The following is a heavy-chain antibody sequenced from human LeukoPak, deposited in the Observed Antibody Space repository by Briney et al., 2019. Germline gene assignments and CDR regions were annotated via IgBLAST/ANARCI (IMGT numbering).Heavy chain of an antibody. CDR3: ARGPLQYYDFWSGYYSNNWFDP. CDR2: INPNSGGT. V-gene: IGHV1-2*02. D-gene: IGHD3-3*01. J-gene: IGHJ5*02. Sequence: ASVKVSCKASGYTFTGYYMHWVRQAPGQGLEWMGWINPNSGGTNYAQKFQGRVTMTRDTSISTAYMELSSLRSEDTAVYYCARGPLQYYDFWSGYYSNNWFDPWGQGTLVTVSS. CDR1: GYTFTGYY.